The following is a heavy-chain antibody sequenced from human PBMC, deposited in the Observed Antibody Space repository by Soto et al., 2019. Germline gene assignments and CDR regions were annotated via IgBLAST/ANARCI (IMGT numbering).Heavy chain of an antibody. CDR2: ISAYNGYT. D-gene: IGHD3-3*01. CDR3: ARDPTIFGVVQNYGMDV. Sequence: QVQLVQSGAEVKKPGASVKVSCKASGYTFTTFGISWVRQAPGQGLEWMGWISAYNGYTNYAQKLQGRATMTTDTAXSXXDMELRSLRSDDTAVYYCARDPTIFGVVQNYGMDVWGQGTTVTVSS. CDR1: GYTFTTFG. V-gene: IGHV1-18*01. J-gene: IGHJ6*02.